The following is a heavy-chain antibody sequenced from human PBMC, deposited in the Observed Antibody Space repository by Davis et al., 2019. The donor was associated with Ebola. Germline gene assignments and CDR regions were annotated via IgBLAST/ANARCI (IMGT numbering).Heavy chain of an antibody. CDR1: GFTFSSYG. J-gene: IGHJ4*02. V-gene: IGHV3-33*01. Sequence: GESLKISCAASGFTFSSYGMHWVRQAPGKGLEWVAVIWYDGSNKYYADSVKGRFTISRDNSKNTLYLQMNSLRAEDTAVYYCARDRGWELLHFDYWGQGTLVTVSS. D-gene: IGHD1-26*01. CDR3: ARDRGWELLHFDY. CDR2: IWYDGSNK.